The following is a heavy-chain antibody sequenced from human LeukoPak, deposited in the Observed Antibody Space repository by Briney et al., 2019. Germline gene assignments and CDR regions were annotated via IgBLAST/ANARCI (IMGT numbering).Heavy chain of an antibody. J-gene: IGHJ5*02. CDR2: IIPIFGTA. V-gene: IGHV1-69*05. CDR3: ARSRGSVGNWFDP. Sequence: ASVKVSCKASGGTFISYAISWVRQAPGQGLEWMGRIIPIFGTANYAQKFQGRVTITTDESTSTAYMELSSLRSEDTAVYYCARSRGSVGNWFDPWGQGTLVTVSS. D-gene: IGHD1-26*01. CDR1: GGTFISYA.